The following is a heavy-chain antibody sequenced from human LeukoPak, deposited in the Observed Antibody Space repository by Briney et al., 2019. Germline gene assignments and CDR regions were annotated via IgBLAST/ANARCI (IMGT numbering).Heavy chain of an antibody. J-gene: IGHJ5*02. V-gene: IGHV1-8*02. CDR2: MNPNSGNT. CDR1: GYTFTGYY. Sequence: ASVKVSCKTSGYTFTGYYMHWVRQATGQGLEWMGWMNPNSGNTGYAQKFQGRVTMTRNTSISTAYMELSSLRSEDTAVYYCARGRGSSGRFDPWGQGTLVTVSS. D-gene: IGHD6-13*01. CDR3: ARGRGSSGRFDP.